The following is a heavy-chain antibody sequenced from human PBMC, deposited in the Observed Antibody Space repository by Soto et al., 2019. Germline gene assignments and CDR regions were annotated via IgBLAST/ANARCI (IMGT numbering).Heavy chain of an antibody. CDR3: ATTDPTYYDSSGFDY. V-gene: IGHV1-69*01. Sequence: QVQLVQSGAEVKKPGSSVKVSCKASGGTFSSYAISWVRQAPGQGLEWMGGIIPIFGTANYAQKFQGRVTINADESTSTAYMELSSLRSEDTAVYYCATTDPTYYDSSGFDYWGQGTLVTVSS. D-gene: IGHD3-22*01. CDR2: IIPIFGTA. CDR1: GGTFSSYA. J-gene: IGHJ4*02.